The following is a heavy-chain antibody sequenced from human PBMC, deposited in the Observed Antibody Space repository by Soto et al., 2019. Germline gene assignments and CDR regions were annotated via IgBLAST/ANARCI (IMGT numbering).Heavy chain of an antibody. CDR3: ARPAFPRSYYYDSSGYPDY. D-gene: IGHD3-22*01. J-gene: IGHJ4*02. CDR1: GYSFTSYW. Sequence: GESLKISCKGSGYSFTSYWIGWVRQMPGKGLEWMGIIYPGDSDTRYSPSFQGQVTISADKSISTAYLQWSSLKASDTAVYYCARPAFPRSYYYDSSGYPDYWGQGTLVTVSS. V-gene: IGHV5-51*01. CDR2: IYPGDSDT.